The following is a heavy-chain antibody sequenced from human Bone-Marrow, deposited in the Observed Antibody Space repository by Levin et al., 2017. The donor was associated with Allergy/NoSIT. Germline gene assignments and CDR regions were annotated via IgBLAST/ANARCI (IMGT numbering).Heavy chain of an antibody. CDR2: ISYDGSNK. J-gene: IGHJ4*02. CDR3: AREAWGSPLDY. CDR1: GFIFSTHG. D-gene: IGHD3-16*01. V-gene: IGHV3-30*03. Sequence: GGSLRLSCTASGFIFSTHGMNWVRQAPGKGLECVAVISYDGSNKYYGDSVKGRFTISRDNSKNTLYLHLNSLRVEDTAVYYCAREAWGSPLDYWGQGTLVTVSS.